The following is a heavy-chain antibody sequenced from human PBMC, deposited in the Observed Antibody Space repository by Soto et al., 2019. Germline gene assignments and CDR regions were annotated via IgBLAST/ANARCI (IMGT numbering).Heavy chain of an antibody. CDR1: GFTFSSYG. J-gene: IGHJ6*03. CDR2: IWYDGSNK. Sequence: GGSLRLSCAASGFTFSSYGMHWVRQAPGKGLEWVAVIWYDGSNKYYADSVKGRFTISRDNSKNTLYLQMNSLRAEDTAVYYCARDHGDIVVVPAAHVGYYYYMDVWGKGTTVTVSS. CDR3: ARDHGDIVVVPAAHVGYYYYMDV. V-gene: IGHV3-33*01. D-gene: IGHD2-2*01.